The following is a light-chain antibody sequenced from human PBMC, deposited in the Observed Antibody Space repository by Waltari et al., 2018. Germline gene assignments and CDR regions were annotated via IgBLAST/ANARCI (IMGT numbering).Light chain of an antibody. V-gene: IGLV1-44*01. CDR3: AAWDDSLYGCF. Sequence: QSVLTQPPSASGTPGQRVSISCSGSRSNIGINPVSWYQSLPGTAPKLLIHRVSQRPSGVPARFSGSKSGTSASLAISGLQFEDEADYYCAAWDDSLYGCFFGTGTRVTVL. CDR1: RSNIGINP. CDR2: RVS. J-gene: IGLJ1*01.